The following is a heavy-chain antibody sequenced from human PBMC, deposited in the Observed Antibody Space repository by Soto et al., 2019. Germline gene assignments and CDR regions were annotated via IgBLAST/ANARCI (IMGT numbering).Heavy chain of an antibody. CDR2: INPNSGGT. CDR1: GYTFTGYY. Sequence: ASVKVSCKASGYTFTGYYRHWVRQAPGQGLEWMGWINPNSGGTNYAQKFQGWVTMTRDTSISTAYMELSRLRSDDTAVYYCARENRIWFGAASRAFDIWGQGTMVTVSS. CDR3: ARENRIWFGAASRAFDI. V-gene: IGHV1-2*04. D-gene: IGHD3-10*01. J-gene: IGHJ3*02.